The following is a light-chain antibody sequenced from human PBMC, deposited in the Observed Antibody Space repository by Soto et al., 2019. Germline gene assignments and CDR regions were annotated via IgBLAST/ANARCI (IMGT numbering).Light chain of an antibody. CDR2: GAS. CDR1: HRVSSN. CDR3: QQRSNWPPIT. V-gene: IGKV3-11*01. Sequence: EIVMTQSPATLSVSSGERATLYCRASHRVSSNLAWYQQKPGQAPRLLIYGASTRAAGIPARFSGSGFGTDFTLTISSLEPEDAAVYYCQQRSNWPPITFGQGTRLEIK. J-gene: IGKJ5*01.